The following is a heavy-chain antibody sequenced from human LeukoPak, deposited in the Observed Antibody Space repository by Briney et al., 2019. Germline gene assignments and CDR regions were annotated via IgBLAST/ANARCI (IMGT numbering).Heavy chain of an antibody. V-gene: IGHV3-21*01. D-gene: IGHD6-13*01. CDR2: ISSSSSYI. Sequence: GGSLRLSCAASGFTFSSYSMNWVRQAPGKGLEWVSSISSSSSYIYYADSVKGRFTISRDNAKNSLYLQMNSLRAEDTAVYYCARDRNVAASGIARWGQGTLVTVSS. CDR3: ARDRNVAASGIAR. J-gene: IGHJ4*02. CDR1: GFTFSSYS.